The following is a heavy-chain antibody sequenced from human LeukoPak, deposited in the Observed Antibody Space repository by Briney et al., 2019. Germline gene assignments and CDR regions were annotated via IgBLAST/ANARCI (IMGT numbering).Heavy chain of an antibody. Sequence: PGGSLRLSCAASGFDFSNYATTWVRQAPGKGLEWVSSISSTNTYIYYADSAKGRFTISRDNAKNSLYLQMNSLRAEDTAVYYCASSIKTDYWGQGTLVTVPS. CDR2: ISSTNTYI. CDR3: ASSIKTDY. D-gene: IGHD3-3*02. V-gene: IGHV3-21*01. J-gene: IGHJ4*02. CDR1: GFDFSNYA.